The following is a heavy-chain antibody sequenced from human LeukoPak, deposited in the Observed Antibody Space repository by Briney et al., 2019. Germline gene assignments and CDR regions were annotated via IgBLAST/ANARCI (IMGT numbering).Heavy chain of an antibody. CDR1: GGTFSSYV. CDR2: IIPAFRTT. D-gene: IGHD1-26*01. CDR3: ARSGSKSWGYFES. J-gene: IGHJ4*02. V-gene: IGHV1-69*05. Sequence: ASVKVSCKASGGTFSSYVISWVRQAPGQGLEWMGRIIPAFRTTVFAQRFQGRVTMTTAESTSAAYLDLSSLTFDDTAVYYCARSGSKSWGYFESWGQGTLVTVSS.